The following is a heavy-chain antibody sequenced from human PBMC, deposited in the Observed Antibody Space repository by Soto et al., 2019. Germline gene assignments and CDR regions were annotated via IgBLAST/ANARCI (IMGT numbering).Heavy chain of an antibody. J-gene: IGHJ4*02. D-gene: IGHD4-17*01. Sequence: QITLKESGPTLVKPTQTLTLTCTFSGFSLSTSRVGVGWIRQPPGKALEWLALIYWDDDKRYSPSLKTRLTITKDTSKNQVVLTMTNMDPVDTATYYCVHYRIFGDYMYYFDSWGQGTLVTVSS. CDR1: GFSLSTSRVG. CDR3: VHYRIFGDYMYYFDS. CDR2: IYWDDDK. V-gene: IGHV2-5*02.